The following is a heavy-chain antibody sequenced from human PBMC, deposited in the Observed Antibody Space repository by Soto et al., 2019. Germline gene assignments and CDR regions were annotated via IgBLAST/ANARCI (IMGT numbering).Heavy chain of an antibody. CDR1: GFTFSSYA. Sequence: QVQLVESGGGVVQPGRSLRLSCAASGFTFSSYAMHWVRQAPGKGLEWVAVISYDGSNKYYADSVEGRFTISRDNSKNTLYLQMNSLRDEDTAVYYCARTPLDSSGYNKYFPTHHYYFDYWGQGTLVTVSS. CDR3: ARTPLDSSGYNKYFPTHHYYFDY. D-gene: IGHD3-22*01. V-gene: IGHV3-30-3*01. J-gene: IGHJ4*02. CDR2: ISYDGSNK.